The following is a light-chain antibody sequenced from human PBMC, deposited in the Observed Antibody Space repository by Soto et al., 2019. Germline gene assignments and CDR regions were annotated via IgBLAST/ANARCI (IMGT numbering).Light chain of an antibody. V-gene: IGKV3D-15*01. J-gene: IGKJ1*01. Sequence: EIVMTQSPATLSVSPGESATLSCRASQSVNRKLVWYQQKPGQAPRLLIYGASTRATGIPERFSGSGSGTEFTLTISSLQSEDFAVYYCQQYTNWPKTFGQGTKVDIK. CDR2: GAS. CDR3: QQYTNWPKT. CDR1: QSVNRK.